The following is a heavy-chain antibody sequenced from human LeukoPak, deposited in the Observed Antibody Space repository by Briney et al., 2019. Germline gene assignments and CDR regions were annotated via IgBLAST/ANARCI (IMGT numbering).Heavy chain of an antibody. J-gene: IGHJ4*02. V-gene: IGHV4-34*01. Sequence: GSLRLSCAASGFTFSSYWMHWVRQAPGKGLEWIGEINHSGSTNYNPSLKSRVTISVDTSKNQFSLKLSSVTAADTAVYYCARAEDIVVVPAAKKGAYDYWGQGTLVTVSS. CDR2: INHSGST. CDR3: ARAEDIVVVPAAKKGAYDY. D-gene: IGHD2-2*01. CDR1: GFTFSSYW.